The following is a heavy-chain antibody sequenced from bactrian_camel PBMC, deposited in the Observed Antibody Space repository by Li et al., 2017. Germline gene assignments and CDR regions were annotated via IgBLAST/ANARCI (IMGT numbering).Heavy chain of an antibody. CDR2: TSRDGIT. V-gene: IGHV3S55*01. CDR3: AAKEGSGGYWGCSPEAQDDFGY. CDR1: GFTFDDSH. D-gene: IGHD2*01. Sequence: QLVESGGGSAQVGGSLRLSCTASGFTFDDSHMGWYRQAPGNECELVSTTSRDGITNYADSVKGRFTISRDNAKSTLYLQMNNLKTEDTAMYYCAAKEGSGGYWGCSPEAQDDFGYRGQGTQVTVS. J-gene: IGHJ6*01.